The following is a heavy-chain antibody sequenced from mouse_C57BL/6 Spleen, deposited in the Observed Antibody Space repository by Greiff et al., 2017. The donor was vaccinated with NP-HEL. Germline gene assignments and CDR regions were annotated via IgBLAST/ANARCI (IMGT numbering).Heavy chain of an antibody. V-gene: IGHV1-53*01. Sequence: QVQLQQSGTELVKPGASVKLSCKASGYTFTSYWMHWVKQRPGQGLEWIGNINPSNGGTNYNEKFKSKATLTVDKSSSTAYMQLSSLTSEDSAVYYCARGGIMITTDWYFDVWGTGTTVTVSS. CDR1: GYTFTSYW. D-gene: IGHD2-4*01. CDR3: ARGGIMITTDWYFDV. CDR2: INPSNGGT. J-gene: IGHJ1*03.